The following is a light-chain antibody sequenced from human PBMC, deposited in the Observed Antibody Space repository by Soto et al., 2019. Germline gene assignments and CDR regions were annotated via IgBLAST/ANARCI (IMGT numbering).Light chain of an antibody. J-gene: IGKJ1*01. V-gene: IGKV3-15*01. CDR1: QSVSSN. Sequence: ERVVTQCRSTLSVSPGEIGALACMVSQSVSSNVAWYQQKPGQAPRLLIYGASTRATGIPARFRGSGSGTEFTLTISRLEPEDFAVYYCQQYGGSPWTFGQGTKVDI. CDR2: GAS. CDR3: QQYGGSPWT.